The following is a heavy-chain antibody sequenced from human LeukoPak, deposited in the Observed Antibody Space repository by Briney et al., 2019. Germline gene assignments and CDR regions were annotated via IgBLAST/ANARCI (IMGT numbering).Heavy chain of an antibody. CDR1: GFTFSSYA. D-gene: IGHD3-10*01. CDR2: ISGSGGST. J-gene: IGHJ4*02. Sequence: GGSLRLSCAASGFTFSSYAMSWVRQAPGKGPEWVSAISGSGGSTYYADSVMGRFTISRDNSKNTLYLQMNSLRAEDTAVYYCARASDLSYTVFSGSGNYYTYYFDYWGQGTLVTVSS. CDR3: ARASDLSYTVFSGSGNYYTYYFDY. V-gene: IGHV3-23*01.